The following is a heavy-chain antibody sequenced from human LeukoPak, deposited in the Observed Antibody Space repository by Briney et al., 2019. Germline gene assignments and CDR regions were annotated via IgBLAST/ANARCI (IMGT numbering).Heavy chain of an antibody. J-gene: IGHJ5*02. V-gene: IGHV5-51*01. CDR3: ARDYYDSSGYYSNWFDP. D-gene: IGHD3-22*01. CDR1: GYSFTSYW. Sequence: GESLEISCKGSGYSFTSYWIGWVRQMPGKGLEWMGIIYPGDSDTRYSPSFQGQVTISADKSISTAYLQWSSLKASDTAMYYCARDYYDSSGYYSNWFDPRGQGTLVTVSS. CDR2: IYPGDSDT.